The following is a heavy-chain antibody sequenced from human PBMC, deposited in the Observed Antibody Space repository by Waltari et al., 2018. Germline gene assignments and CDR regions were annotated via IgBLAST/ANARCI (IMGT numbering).Heavy chain of an antibody. CDR3: VRSATGQSFHF. D-gene: IGHD3-9*01. Sequence: EVQLVESGGGLVQPGGSLRLSCAASGFTFSDYYMDWVRQAPGKGLEWGGRVRNKAYSYTKEYAASVKDRFTISRDDSKNSLYLQMNGLKTEDAAVYHCVRSATGQSFHFWGQGTVVTVSS. V-gene: IGHV3-72*01. CDR1: GFTFSDYY. CDR2: VRNKAYSYTK. J-gene: IGHJ4*02.